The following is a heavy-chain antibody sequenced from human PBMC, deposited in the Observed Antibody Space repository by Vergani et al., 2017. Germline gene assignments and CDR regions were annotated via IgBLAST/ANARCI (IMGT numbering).Heavy chain of an antibody. CDR3: ARDRVVRGVHGLDY. Sequence: QVQLQESGPGLVKPSETLSLTCTVSGYSISSGYYWGWIRQPPGKGLEWIGSIYHSGSTYYNPSLKSRVTRSVDTSKNQFSLKLSSVTAADTAGYYWARDRVVRGVHGLDYWGQGTLVTVSS. V-gene: IGHV4-38-2*02. J-gene: IGHJ4*02. CDR1: GYSISSGYY. CDR2: IYHSGST. D-gene: IGHD3-10*01.